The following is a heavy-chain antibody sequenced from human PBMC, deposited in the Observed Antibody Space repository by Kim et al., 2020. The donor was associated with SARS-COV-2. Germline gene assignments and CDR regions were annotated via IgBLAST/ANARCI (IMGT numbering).Heavy chain of an antibody. Sequence: SETLSLTFTVSGVSISSYYWTWILQPPGKGLEWIGYVFYSGVAYYNPSLESRVTISVATSRNQFSLRLRSVTAADTAVYYCARQFYDSGSYEDYWGQGTMVTVPS. J-gene: IGHJ4*02. CDR1: GVSISSYY. V-gene: IGHV4-59*08. D-gene: IGHD3-10*01. CDR2: VFYSGVA. CDR3: ARQFYDSGSYEDY.